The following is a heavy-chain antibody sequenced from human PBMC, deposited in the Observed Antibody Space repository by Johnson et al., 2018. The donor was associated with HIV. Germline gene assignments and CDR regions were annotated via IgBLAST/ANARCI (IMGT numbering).Heavy chain of an antibody. J-gene: IGHJ3*02. V-gene: IGHV3-9*01. CDR3: VRDRGTVVIWSDAFDM. D-gene: IGHD3-22*01. CDR1: GFTFDDYA. Sequence: VQLVESGGDLVQPCRSLRLSCAASGFTFDDYAMHWVRQAPGKGLEWVSGISWNSGSIGYVDSVKGRFTISRDNAKNSLYLQMNSLRAEDTAVYFCVRDRGTVVIWSDAFDMWGQGTMVTVSS. CDR2: ISWNSGSI.